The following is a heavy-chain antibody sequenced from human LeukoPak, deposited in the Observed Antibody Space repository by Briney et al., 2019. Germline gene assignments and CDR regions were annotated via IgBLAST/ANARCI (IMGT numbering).Heavy chain of an antibody. V-gene: IGHV3-48*03. Sequence: GGSLRLSCAASGFTFSSYEMNWVRQAPGKGLEWVSYISSSGNTIYYADSVKGRFTISRDNAKNSLYLQMNSLRAEDTAVYYCARAFAAGDYWGLGTLVTVSS. CDR3: ARAFAAGDY. J-gene: IGHJ4*02. D-gene: IGHD2-15*01. CDR1: GFTFSSYE. CDR2: ISSSGNTI.